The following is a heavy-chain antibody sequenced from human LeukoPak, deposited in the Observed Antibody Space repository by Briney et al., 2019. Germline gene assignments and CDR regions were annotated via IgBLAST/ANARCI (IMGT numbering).Heavy chain of an antibody. V-gene: IGHV4-39*01. CDR3: ARHREGSSWKDAFDI. Sequence: SETLSLTCTVSGGSISSSSYYWGWIRQPPGKGPEWIGSIYYSGSTYYNPSLKSRVTISVDTSKNQFSLKLSSVTAADTAVYYCARHREGSSWKDAFDIWGQGTMVTVSS. J-gene: IGHJ3*02. CDR1: GGSISSSSYY. D-gene: IGHD6-13*01. CDR2: IYYSGST.